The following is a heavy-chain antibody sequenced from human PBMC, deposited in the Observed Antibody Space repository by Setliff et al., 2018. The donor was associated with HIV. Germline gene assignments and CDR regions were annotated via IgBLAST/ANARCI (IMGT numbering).Heavy chain of an antibody. V-gene: IGHV7-4-1*02. CDR3: ARALYGEYGGDLNWLDP. D-gene: IGHD4-17*01. J-gene: IGHJ5*02. CDR1: GYSFINYA. Sequence: ASVKVSCKASGYSFINYAMNWVRQAPAQGLEWMGWINTQTGSPTYAQAFTGRFVFSVDTSVTTAYLQISGLKADDTSGYYCARALYGEYGGDLNWLDPWGQGTLVTVSS. CDR2: INTQTGSP.